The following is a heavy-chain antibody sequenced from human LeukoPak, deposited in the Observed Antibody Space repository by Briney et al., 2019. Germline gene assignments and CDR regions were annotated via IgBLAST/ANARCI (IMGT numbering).Heavy chain of an antibody. CDR3: AKGAVYYYDSSGYYGY. D-gene: IGHD3-22*01. CDR1: GFTFSSYS. J-gene: IGHJ4*02. CDR2: ISSSSSYI. V-gene: IGHV3-21*04. Sequence: GGSLRLSCAASGFTFSSYSMNWVRQAPGKGLEWVSSISSSSSYIYYADSVKGRFTISRDNSKNTLYLQMNSLRAEDTAVYYCAKGAVYYYDSSGYYGYWGQGTLVTVSS.